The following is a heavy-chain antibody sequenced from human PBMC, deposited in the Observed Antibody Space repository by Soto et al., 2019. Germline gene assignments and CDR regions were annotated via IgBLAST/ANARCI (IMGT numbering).Heavy chain of an antibody. Sequence: SETLSVTCTVSGGSIGPGEYYWSWIGEPPGQVPGWAGYVHYRGSTDYNPTLKSRVTISVDTSKNQFSLKLSSVTAADTAVYYCARGALGYCSIKSCSKVDCFDPWGQGTLVTAAS. V-gene: IGHV4-30-4*08. J-gene: IGHJ5*02. CDR1: GGSIGPGEYY. CDR3: ARGALGYCSIKSCSKVDCFDP. CDR2: VHYRGST. D-gene: IGHD2-2*01.